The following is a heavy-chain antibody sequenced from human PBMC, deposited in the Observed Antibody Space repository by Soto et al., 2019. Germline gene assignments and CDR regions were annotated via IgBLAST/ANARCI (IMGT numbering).Heavy chain of an antibody. J-gene: IGHJ5*02. V-gene: IGHV3-53*01. D-gene: IGHD4-4*01. CDR3: ARTRLQYRELVS. CDR2: ISGPGVT. Sequence: PGGSLRLSCGASGFSVTDTYMRWVRQAPGKGLEWVSVISGPGVTYYADSVKGRIALSRDTSQNTMYLHMRNLRADDTAVYYCARTRLQYRELVSWGQGTLVTVSS. CDR1: GFSVTDTY.